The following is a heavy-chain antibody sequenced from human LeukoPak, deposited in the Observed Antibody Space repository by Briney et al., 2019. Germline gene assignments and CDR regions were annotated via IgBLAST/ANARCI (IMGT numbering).Heavy chain of an antibody. CDR1: VYTFTIYG. J-gene: IGHJ4*02. V-gene: IGHV1-18*01. CDR3: ARDLRYVWGSYRYPLHYFDY. Sequence: ASVTVSCTASVYTFTIYGISWVRHAPGQGLEWMGWISAYNGNTNYAQKLQGRVTMTTDTSTSTAYMELRSLRSDDTAVYYCARDLRYVWGSYRYPLHYFDYWGQGTLVTVSS. D-gene: IGHD3-16*02. CDR2: ISAYNGNT.